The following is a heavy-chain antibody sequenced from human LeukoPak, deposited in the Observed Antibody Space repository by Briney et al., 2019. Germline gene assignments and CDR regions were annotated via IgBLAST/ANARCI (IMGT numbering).Heavy chain of an antibody. CDR3: ARDSSSWQFDY. J-gene: IGHJ4*02. CDR1: GFTFSNYW. Sequence: GGSLRLSCTASGFTFSNYWMHWVRQAPGKGLEWVSSIVKGRFTISRDNAKNSLYLQMNSLRAEDTAVYYCARDSSSWQFDYWGQGTLVTVSS. V-gene: IGHV3-69-1*01. D-gene: IGHD6-13*01. CDR2: I.